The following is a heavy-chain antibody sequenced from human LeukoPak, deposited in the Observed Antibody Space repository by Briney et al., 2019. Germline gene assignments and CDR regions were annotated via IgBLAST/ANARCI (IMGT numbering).Heavy chain of an antibody. CDR1: GYTFTSYD. CDR2: MNPNSGNT. J-gene: IGHJ6*02. D-gene: IGHD2-8*01. V-gene: IGHV1-8*01. CDR3: ARDLTDRGYCTNGVCYTLFGMDV. Sequence: ASVKVSCKASGYTFTSYDINWVRQATGQGLEWMGWMNPNSGNTGYAQKFQGRVTMTRNTSISTAYMELSRLRSDDTAVYYCARDLTDRGYCTNGVCYTLFGMDVWGQGTTVTVSS.